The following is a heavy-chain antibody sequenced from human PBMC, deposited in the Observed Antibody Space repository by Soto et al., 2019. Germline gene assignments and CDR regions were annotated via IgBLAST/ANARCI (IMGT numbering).Heavy chain of an antibody. Sequence: PGGSLRLSCAASGFTFNTYGMHWVRQAPGRGLEWVAVIWYDGSIKYYADSVKGRFTISRDNSKNTLYLQMNSLRVEDTAVYYCARIXCTGGSCRQYAYYDMDVWGQGTTVTVSS. J-gene: IGHJ6*02. CDR2: IWYDGSIK. V-gene: IGHV3-33*01. CDR1: GFTFNTYG. CDR3: ARIXCTGGSCRQYAYYDMDV. D-gene: IGHD2-15*01.